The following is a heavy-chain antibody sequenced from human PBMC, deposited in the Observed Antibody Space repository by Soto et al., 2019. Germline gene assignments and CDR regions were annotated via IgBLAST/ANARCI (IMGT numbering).Heavy chain of an antibody. CDR1: GGSVSSYD. Sequence: SETLALACTASGGSVSSYDWSWIRQPPGKGLEWIGYIYYSGSTNYNPSLKSRVTISVDTSKNQFSLKLSSVTAADTAVYYCARERRGYSYGSYYFDYWGQGTLVTVSS. D-gene: IGHD5-18*01. J-gene: IGHJ4*02. V-gene: IGHV4-59*02. CDR2: IYYSGST. CDR3: ARERRGYSYGSYYFDY.